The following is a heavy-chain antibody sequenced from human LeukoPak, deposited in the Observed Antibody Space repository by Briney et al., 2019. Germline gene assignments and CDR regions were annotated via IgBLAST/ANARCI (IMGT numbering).Heavy chain of an antibody. Sequence: GASVKVSCKASGYTFTSYDINWVRQATGQGLEWMGWMNPNRGNTGYEQRFQGRVTMTRNTSISTAYMELSSLRSEDTAVYYCARVSSGDCSGGSCYSPLFYGMDVWGQGTTVTVSS. V-gene: IGHV1-8*01. CDR2: MNPNRGNT. D-gene: IGHD2-15*01. J-gene: IGHJ6*02. CDR3: ARVSSGDCSGGSCYSPLFYGMDV. CDR1: GYTFTSYD.